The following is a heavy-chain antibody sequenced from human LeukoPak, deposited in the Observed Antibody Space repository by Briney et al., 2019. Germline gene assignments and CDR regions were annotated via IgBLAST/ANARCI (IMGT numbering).Heavy chain of an antibody. D-gene: IGHD2-2*01. CDR2: ISGSGGST. J-gene: IGHJ5*02. CDR3: AKGPPVVVPVTHTWFDP. V-gene: IGHV3-23*01. CDR1: GFTFSSYA. Sequence: PGGSLRLSCAASGFTFSSYAMSSVRQAPGKGLEWVSAISGSGGSTYYADSVKGRFTISRDNSKNTLYLQMNSLRAEDTAVYYCAKGPPVVVPVTHTWFDPWGQGTLVTVSS.